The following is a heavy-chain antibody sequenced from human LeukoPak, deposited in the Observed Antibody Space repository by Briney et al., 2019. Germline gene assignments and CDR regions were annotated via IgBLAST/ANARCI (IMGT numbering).Heavy chain of an antibody. CDR1: GYSISIGSY. CDR3: AKVGAYGDYARHDY. V-gene: IGHV4-38-2*01. CDR2: MFHSGDT. D-gene: IGHD4-17*01. Sequence: NPSETLSLTCAVSGYSISIGSYWGWIRQPPGKGLEWIGNMFHSGDTYHNPSLKSRVTISADTSKNQFSLKLTSVTAADTAVYYCAKVGAYGDYARHDYWGQGTLVTVSS. J-gene: IGHJ4*02.